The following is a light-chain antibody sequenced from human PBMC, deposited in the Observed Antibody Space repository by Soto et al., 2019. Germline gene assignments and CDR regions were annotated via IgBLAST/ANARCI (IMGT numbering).Light chain of an antibody. V-gene: IGKV1D-13*01. CDR1: QGIGSA. CDR3: QQFNH. Sequence: AIQLTQSPSSLSASVGDRVTITCRASQGIGSALAWYQQKTGKAPDLLIHDASSLESGVPSRFSGSGSGTDFTLTINSLQPEDFATYYCQQFNHFGPGTKVDIK. CDR2: DAS. J-gene: IGKJ3*01.